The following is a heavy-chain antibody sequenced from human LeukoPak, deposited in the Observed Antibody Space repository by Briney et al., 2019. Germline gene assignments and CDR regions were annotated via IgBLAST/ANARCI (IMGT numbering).Heavy chain of an antibody. V-gene: IGHV3-7*01. CDR2: IRQDGSEK. J-gene: IGHJ3*02. CDR1: GLMFSDYW. CDR3: ARWDGFDI. Sequence: GGSLRLSCAASGLMFSDYWMTWVRQAAGKGLEGVANIRQDGSEKYYVDSVKGRFTISRDNAKNSMYLQMNSLRAEDTAVYYCARWDGFDIWGQGTMVTVSS.